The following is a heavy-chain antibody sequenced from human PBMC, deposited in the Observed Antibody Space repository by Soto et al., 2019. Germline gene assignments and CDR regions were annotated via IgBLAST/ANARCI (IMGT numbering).Heavy chain of an antibody. J-gene: IGHJ4*02. V-gene: IGHV3-23*01. CDR3: AKSGGYDFWSGYSDY. D-gene: IGHD3-3*01. Sequence: GGSLRLSCAASGFTFSSYAMSWVRQAPGKGLEWVSAISGSGGSTYYADSVKGRFTISRDNSKNTLYLQMNSLRAEDTAVYYCAKSGGYDFWSGYSDYWGQGTLVTVSS. CDR1: GFTFSSYA. CDR2: ISGSGGST.